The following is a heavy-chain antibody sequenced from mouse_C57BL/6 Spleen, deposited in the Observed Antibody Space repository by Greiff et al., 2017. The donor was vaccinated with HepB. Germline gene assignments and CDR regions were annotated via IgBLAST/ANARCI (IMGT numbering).Heavy chain of an antibody. J-gene: IGHJ4*01. CDR1: GYAFSSYW. Sequence: QVQLQQSGAELVKPGASVKISCKASGYAFSSYWMNWVKQRPGKGLEWIGQIYPGDGDTNYKGKFKGKATLTADKSSSTAYMQLSSLTSEDSAVYFCARSGLGDYAMDYWGQGTSVTVSS. CDR3: ARSGLGDYAMDY. V-gene: IGHV1-80*01. CDR2: IYPGDGDT. D-gene: IGHD2-4*01.